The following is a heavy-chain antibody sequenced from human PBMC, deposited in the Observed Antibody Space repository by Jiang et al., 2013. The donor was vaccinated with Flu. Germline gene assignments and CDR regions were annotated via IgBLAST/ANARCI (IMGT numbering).Heavy chain of an antibody. CDR1: GDSIRGDY. CDR2: IYTNGIT. D-gene: IGHD3-10*01. CDR3: ASEFRY. Sequence: LLKPSETLSLTCAVSGDSIRGDYWSWIRQPPGKGLEWIGRIYTNGITNYNPSLKSRVTMSLDTSKTQLSLRLSSVSAADTAVYYCASEFRYWGQGTLVTVSS. J-gene: IGHJ4*02. V-gene: IGHV4-59*10.